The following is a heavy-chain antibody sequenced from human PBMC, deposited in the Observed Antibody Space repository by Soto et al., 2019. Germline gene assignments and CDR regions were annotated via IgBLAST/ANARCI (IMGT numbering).Heavy chain of an antibody. CDR1: GFTFRSYA. CDR2: ISGSGGSR. Sequence: SLRLSCAASGFTFRSYAMNWVRQAPGKGLEWVSVISGSGGSRFYADSVKGRFTISRDNSNNTLYLQMNSLRAEDTAVYYCAKDDAMITFGGVIVNGDVFDIWGQGTMVTVSS. V-gene: IGHV3-23*01. D-gene: IGHD3-16*02. CDR3: AKDDAMITFGGVIVNGDVFDI. J-gene: IGHJ3*02.